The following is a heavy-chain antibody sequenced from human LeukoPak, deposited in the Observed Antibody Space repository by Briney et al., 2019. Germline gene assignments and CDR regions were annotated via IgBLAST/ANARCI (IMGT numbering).Heavy chain of an antibody. D-gene: IGHD3-10*01. V-gene: IGHV3-33*06. CDR1: GFTFSSYG. CDR3: AKSPGSDGNY. J-gene: IGHJ4*02. Sequence: PGRSLRLSCAASGFTFSSYGMHWVRQAPGKGLEWVAVIWYDGSNKYYADTVKGRFTISRDNSKNTLYLQMNSLRAEDTAVYYCAKSPGSDGNYWGQGTLVTVSS. CDR2: IWYDGSNK.